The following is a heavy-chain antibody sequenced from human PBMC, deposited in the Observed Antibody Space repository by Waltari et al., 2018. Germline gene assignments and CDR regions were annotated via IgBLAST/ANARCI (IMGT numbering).Heavy chain of an antibody. D-gene: IGHD7-27*01. CDR3: AKDSGNWGYAFDI. CDR2: IQFDASGE. Sequence: QVQLVESGGGVVQPGGSLRLSCAASGFNFGRHGMHWVRQAPGKGLEWVAFIQFDASGENYADSVKGRFTISRDNSKNTLHLQMNSLRGDDTAVYYCAKDSGNWGYAFDIWGQGTKVTVSS. J-gene: IGHJ3*02. CDR1: GFNFGRHG. V-gene: IGHV3-30*02.